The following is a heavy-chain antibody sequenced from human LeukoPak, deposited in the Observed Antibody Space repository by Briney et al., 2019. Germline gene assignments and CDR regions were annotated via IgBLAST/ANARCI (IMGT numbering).Heavy chain of an antibody. D-gene: IGHD4-17*01. CDR1: GGSFSDYY. CDR2: INHSGST. J-gene: IGHJ4*02. V-gene: IGHV4-34*01. Sequence: PSETLSLTCAVYGGSFSDYYWSWIRQPPGEGLEWIGEINHSGSTNYNPSLKSRVTISVDTSKSQFSLKLSSVTAADTAVYYCARGDTYGELDYWGQGTLVTVSS. CDR3: ARGDTYGELDY.